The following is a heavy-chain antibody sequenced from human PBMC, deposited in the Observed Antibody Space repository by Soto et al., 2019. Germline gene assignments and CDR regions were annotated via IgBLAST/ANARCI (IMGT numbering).Heavy chain of an antibody. CDR3: ARGNHRWLQLWYFDL. CDR1: GGTFSSYT. CDR2: FIPIFGTA. D-gene: IGHD5-12*01. J-gene: IGHJ2*01. V-gene: IGHV1-69*12. Sequence: QVQLVQSGAEVKKPGSSVTVSYKASGGTFSSYTISWVRQAPGQGLEWMGGFIPIFGTANYAQKFQGRVTITADESTSTAYMELSSLRSEDTAVYYCARGNHRWLQLWYFDLWGRGTLVTVSS.